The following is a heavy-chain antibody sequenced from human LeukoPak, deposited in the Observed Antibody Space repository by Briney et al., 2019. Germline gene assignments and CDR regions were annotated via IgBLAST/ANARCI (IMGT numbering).Heavy chain of an antibody. CDR2: ISGSGGST. CDR3: AKIGRRYHFWTGYYEEEVDYMDV. D-gene: IGHD3/OR15-3a*01. J-gene: IGHJ6*03. CDR1: GFTFSSYS. Sequence: PGGSLRLSCAASGFTFSSYSMSWVRQAPEKGLEWVTGISGSGGSTYHADSVKGRFTISRDNSKNTLYLQMNSLRAEDTAVYYCAKIGRRYHFWTGYYEEEVDYMDVWGKGTTVTVSS. V-gene: IGHV3-23*01.